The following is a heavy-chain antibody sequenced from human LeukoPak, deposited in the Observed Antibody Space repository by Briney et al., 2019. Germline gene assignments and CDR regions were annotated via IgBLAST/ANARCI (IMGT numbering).Heavy chain of an antibody. Sequence: GASVKVSCKAFGGTFSSYAISWVRQAPGQGLEWMGWISAYNGNTNYAQKLQGRVTMTTDASTSTAFMELRSLRSDDTAVYYCARVLRARLYYYDSSGCDYWGQGTLVTVSS. J-gene: IGHJ4*02. CDR2: ISAYNGNT. CDR1: GGTFSSYA. V-gene: IGHV1-18*01. D-gene: IGHD3-22*01. CDR3: ARVLRARLYYYDSSGCDY.